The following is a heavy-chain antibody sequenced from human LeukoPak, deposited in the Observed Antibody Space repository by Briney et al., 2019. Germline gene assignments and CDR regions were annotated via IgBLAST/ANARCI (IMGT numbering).Heavy chain of an antibody. D-gene: IGHD6-19*01. CDR2: ISGSGGVT. CDR1: GFTFSIYA. J-gene: IGHJ1*01. CDR3: AKDAVAGSEERDYFHH. V-gene: IGHV3-23*01. Sequence: QTGGSLRLSCTASGFTFSIYAMSWVRQAPGKGLEWVSAISGSGGVTYYADSVKGRFTISRDNSKNTFFVQMNSLRAEDTAVYYCAKDAVAGSEERDYFHHWGQGTLVTVSS.